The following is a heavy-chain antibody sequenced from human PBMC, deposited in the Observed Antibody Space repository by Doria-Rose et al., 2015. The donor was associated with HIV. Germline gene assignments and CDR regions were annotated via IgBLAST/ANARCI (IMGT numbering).Heavy chain of an antibody. CDR1: GVSISSPGMG. V-gene: IGHV2-26*01. J-gene: IGHJ4*02. CDR2: ILSDDER. Sequence: QVTLKESGPVLVKPTETLTLTCTVSGVSISSPGMGVSWIRQPPGKALEWLANILSDDERSYTTSLKSRLTISRCTSKSQVVLTMTDMDPVDTATRYCARIKSSRWYHKYYFDFWGQGTLVIVSA. D-gene: IGHD6-13*01. CDR3: ARIKSSRWYHKYYFDF.